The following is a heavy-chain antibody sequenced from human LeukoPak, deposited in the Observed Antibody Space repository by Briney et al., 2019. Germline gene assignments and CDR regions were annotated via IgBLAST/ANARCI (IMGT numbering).Heavy chain of an antibody. CDR1: GFTFSSYG. CDR3: ARTSKYCSGGSCYRYGMDV. J-gene: IGHJ6*02. CDR2: IWYDGGNK. V-gene: IGHV3-33*08. Sequence: GGPLRLSCAASGFTFSSYGMHWVRQAPGKGLEWVAVIWYDGGNKYYADSVKGRFTISRDNSKNTLYLQMNSLRAEDTAVYYCARTSKYCSGGSCYRYGMDVWGQGTTVTVSS. D-gene: IGHD2-15*01.